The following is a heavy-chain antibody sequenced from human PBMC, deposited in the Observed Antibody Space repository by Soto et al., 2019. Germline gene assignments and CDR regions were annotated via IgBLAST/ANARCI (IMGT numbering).Heavy chain of an antibody. D-gene: IGHD3-10*01. J-gene: IGHJ5*02. CDR2: IYYSGST. V-gene: IGHV4-39*02. Sequence: PSETLSLTCTVSGGSIGYSSYYWGWIRQPPGKGLEWIGSIYYSGSTYYNPSLKSRVTISVDTSKNHFSLKLSSVTAADTAVYYCASYGSGRYHWFDPWGQGTLVTVSS. CDR3: ASYGSGRYHWFDP. CDR1: GGSIGYSSYY.